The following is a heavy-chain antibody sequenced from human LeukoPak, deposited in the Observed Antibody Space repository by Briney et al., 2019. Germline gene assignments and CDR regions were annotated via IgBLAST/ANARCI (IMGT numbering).Heavy chain of an antibody. J-gene: IGHJ4*02. CDR1: GFTCSSYS. D-gene: IGHD1-26*01. CDR3: ARDGVVGATSTFDC. Sequence: GGSLRLSCAASGFTCSSYSMNWIRQAPGKGLEWVSSISSSSTFIYYADSVKGRFTISRDNAKNSLYLQMYSLRAEDTAVYYCARDGVVGATSTFDCWGQGTLVTVSS. CDR2: ISSSSTFI. V-gene: IGHV3-21*01.